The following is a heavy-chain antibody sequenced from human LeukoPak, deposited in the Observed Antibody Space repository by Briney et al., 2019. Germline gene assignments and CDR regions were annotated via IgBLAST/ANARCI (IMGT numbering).Heavy chain of an antibody. CDR3: ARGGYYDSPLDYYYGMDV. V-gene: IGHV1-69*04. CDR1: GGTFSSYA. D-gene: IGHD3-22*01. Sequence: ASVKVSCKASGGTFSSYAISWVRQAPGQGLEWMGRIIPILGIANYAQKFQGRDTITADKSTSTAYMELSSLRSEDTAVYYCARGGYYDSPLDYYYGMDVWGQGTTVTVSS. J-gene: IGHJ6*02. CDR2: IIPILGIA.